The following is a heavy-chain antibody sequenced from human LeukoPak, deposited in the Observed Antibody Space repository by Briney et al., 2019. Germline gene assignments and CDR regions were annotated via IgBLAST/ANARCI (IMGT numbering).Heavy chain of an antibody. J-gene: IGHJ4*02. CDR1: GFTFSSYG. CDR2: ISYDGSNK. V-gene: IGHV3-30*03. CDR3: ARERYYYDSSGYYLDY. D-gene: IGHD3-22*01. Sequence: PGRSLRLSCAASGFTFSSYGMHWVRQAPGKGLEWVAVISYDGSNKYYADSVKGRFTISRDNSKNTLYLQMNSLRAEDTAVYYCARERYYYDSSGYYLDYWGQGTLVTVSS.